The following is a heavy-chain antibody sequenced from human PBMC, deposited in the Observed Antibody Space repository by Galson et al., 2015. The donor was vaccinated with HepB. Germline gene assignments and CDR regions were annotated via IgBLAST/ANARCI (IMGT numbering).Heavy chain of an antibody. J-gene: IGHJ6*02. CDR2: INPSGGST. CDR1: GYTFTSYY. V-gene: IGHV1-46*03. Sequence: SVKVSCKASGYTFTSYYMHWVRQAPGQGLEWMGIINPSGGSTSYAQKFQGRVTMTRDTSTSTVYMELSSLRSEDTAVYYCASTDSGYEVGWIYYYGMDVWGQGTTVTVSS. CDR3: ASTDSGYEVGWIYYYGMDV. D-gene: IGHD5-12*01.